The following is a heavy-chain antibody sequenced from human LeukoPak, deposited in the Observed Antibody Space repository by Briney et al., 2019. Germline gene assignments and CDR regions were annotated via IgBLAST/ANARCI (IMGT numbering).Heavy chain of an antibody. CDR3: AKDPTSDAFDI. J-gene: IGHJ3*02. V-gene: IGHV3-9*01. CDR1: GFTVSSNY. CDR2: ISWNSGSI. Sequence: PGGSLRLSCAVSGFTVSSNYMTWVRQAPGKGLEWVSGISWNSGSIGYADSVKGRFTISRDNAKNSLYLQMNSLRAEDTALYYCAKDPTSDAFDIWGQGTMVTVSS.